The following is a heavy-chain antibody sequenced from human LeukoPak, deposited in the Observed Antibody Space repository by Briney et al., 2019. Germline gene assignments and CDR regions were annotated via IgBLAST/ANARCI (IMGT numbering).Heavy chain of an antibody. Sequence: GGSLRLSCAASGFTFSSYAMTWVRQAPGKGLEWVSAISGSGGSTYYADSVKGRFTISRDNSKNTLYLQMNSLRAEDTAVYYCAKGPTSGNYYDSSGYYPHFDYWGQGTLVTVSS. CDR2: ISGSGGST. CDR1: GFTFSSYA. V-gene: IGHV3-23*01. CDR3: AKGPTSGNYYDSSGYYPHFDY. J-gene: IGHJ4*02. D-gene: IGHD3-22*01.